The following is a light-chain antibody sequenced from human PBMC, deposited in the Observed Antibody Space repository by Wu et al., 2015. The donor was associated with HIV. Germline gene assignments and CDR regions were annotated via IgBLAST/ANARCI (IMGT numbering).Light chain of an antibody. V-gene: IGKV1-39*01. CDR3: QKYNTAPWT. CDR2: AAS. CDR1: QSISSY. J-gene: IGKJ1*01. Sequence: DIQMTQSPSSLSASVGDRVTITCRTSQSISSYLNWYQQKPGKAPKLLIYAASSLQSGVPSRFSGSGSGTDFILTISSLQPEDVATYYCQKYNTAPWTFGQGTKVEMK.